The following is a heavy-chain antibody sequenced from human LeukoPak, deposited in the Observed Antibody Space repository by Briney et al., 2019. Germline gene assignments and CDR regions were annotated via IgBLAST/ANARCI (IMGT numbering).Heavy chain of an antibody. CDR1: GFTFADYG. D-gene: IGHD3-22*01. CDR3: ARDHVGSGYYYFNS. J-gene: IGHJ4*02. CDR2: ITGNGGSV. V-gene: IGHV3-20*04. Sequence: GGSLRLSCASSGFTFADYGMSWVRQAPGKGLEWVSGITGNGGSVGYADSMKGRFIISRDNAKNSLYLQMNSLRDEDTALYYCARDHVGSGYYYFNSWGQGTLATVSS.